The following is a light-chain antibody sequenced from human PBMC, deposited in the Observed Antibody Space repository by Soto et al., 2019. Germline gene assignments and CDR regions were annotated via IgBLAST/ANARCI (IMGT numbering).Light chain of an antibody. Sequence: EFVFTQSPGTLSLSPGERATLSCRASQSVSNSYVAWYQQKSGQAPRLLIYDTSSRVTGIPDRFSGSGSGTDFTLTISRLETEDFAVFYCQQYGTSEIIVGQGTRREIK. CDR3: QQYGTSEII. J-gene: IGKJ5*01. CDR2: DTS. V-gene: IGKV3-20*01. CDR1: QSVSNSY.